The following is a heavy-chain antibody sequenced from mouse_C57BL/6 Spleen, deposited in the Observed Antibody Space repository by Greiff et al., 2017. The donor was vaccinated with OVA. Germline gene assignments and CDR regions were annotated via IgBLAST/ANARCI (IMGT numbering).Heavy chain of an antibody. V-gene: IGHV3-6*01. CDR1: GYSITSGYY. CDR3: ARDRTTVVANAMDY. D-gene: IGHD1-1*01. J-gene: IGHJ4*01. CDR2: ISYDGSN. Sequence: EVQLQQSGPGLVKPSQSLSLTCSVTGYSITSGYYWNWIRQFPGNKLEWMGYISYDGSNNYNPSLKNRISITRDTSKNQFFLKLNSVTTEDTATYYCARDRTTVVANAMDYWGQGTSVTVSS.